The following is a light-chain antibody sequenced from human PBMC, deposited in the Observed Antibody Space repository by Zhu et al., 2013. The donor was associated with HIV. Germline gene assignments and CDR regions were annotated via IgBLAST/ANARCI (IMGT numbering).Light chain of an antibody. CDR1: QSLLHRNGYNY. J-gene: IGKJ4*01. CDR2: LGS. Sequence: DIVLTQSPLSLPVTPGEPASISCRSSQSLLHRNGYNYLDWYLQKPGQSPQLLIYLGSNRASGVPDRFSGSGSGTDFTLKINRVEAEDVGVYYCMQALQTPLTFGGGTKVEIK. CDR3: MQALQTPLT. V-gene: IGKV2-28*01.